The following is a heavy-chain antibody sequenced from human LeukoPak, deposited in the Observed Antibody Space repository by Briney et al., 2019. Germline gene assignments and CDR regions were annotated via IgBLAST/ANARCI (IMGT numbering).Heavy chain of an antibody. D-gene: IGHD4-17*01. CDR2: ISGSGGST. CDR3: AKCGLSYGDYVRWFDP. V-gene: IGHV3-23*01. Sequence: GGSLRLSCAASGFTFSSYAMSWVRQAPGKGLEWVSAISGSGGSTYYADSVKGRFTISRDNSKNTLYLQMNSLRAEDTAVYYCAKCGLSYGDYVRWFDPWGQGTLVTVSS. J-gene: IGHJ5*02. CDR1: GFTFSSYA.